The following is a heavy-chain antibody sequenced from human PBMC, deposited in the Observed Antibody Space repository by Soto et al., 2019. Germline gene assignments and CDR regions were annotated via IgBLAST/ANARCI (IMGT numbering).Heavy chain of an antibody. J-gene: IGHJ4*02. CDR2: ISSSSSTI. Sequence: GGSLRLSCAASGFTFSSYSMNWVRQAPGKGLEWASYISSSSSTIYYADSVKGRFTISRDNAKNSLYLQMNSLRAEDTAVYYCARDLFYDFWSGSAPYFDYWGQGTLVTVSS. D-gene: IGHD3-3*01. CDR3: ARDLFYDFWSGSAPYFDY. CDR1: GFTFSSYS. V-gene: IGHV3-48*01.